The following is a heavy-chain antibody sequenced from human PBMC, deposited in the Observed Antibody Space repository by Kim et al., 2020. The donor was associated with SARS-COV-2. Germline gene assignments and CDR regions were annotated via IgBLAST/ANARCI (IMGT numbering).Heavy chain of an antibody. CDR1: GFTFSNYA. CDR2: ISSNGGST. J-gene: IGHJ4*02. V-gene: IGHV3-64*01. Sequence: GGSLRLSCAASGFTFSNYAMHWVRQAPGKGLEYVSAISSNGGSTYYANSVKGRFTISRDNSKNTLYLQMGSLRAEDMAVYYCAREPGIAAADYFDYWGQGTLVTVSS. CDR3: AREPGIAAADYFDY. D-gene: IGHD6-13*01.